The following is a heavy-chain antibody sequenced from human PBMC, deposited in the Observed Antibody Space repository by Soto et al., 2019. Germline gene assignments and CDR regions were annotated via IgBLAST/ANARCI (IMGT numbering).Heavy chain of an antibody. D-gene: IGHD5-12*01. J-gene: IGHJ6*02. CDR2: ISSSSSYI. CDR3: ARGGYDAPYYYYGMDV. Sequence: EVQLVESGGGLVKPGGSLRLSCAASGFTFSSYSMNWVRQAPGKGLEWVSSISSSSSYIYYADSVKGRFTISRDNAKNSLDLQMNSLRAEDTAVYYCARGGYDAPYYYYGMDVWGQGTTVTVSS. CDR1: GFTFSSYS. V-gene: IGHV3-21*01.